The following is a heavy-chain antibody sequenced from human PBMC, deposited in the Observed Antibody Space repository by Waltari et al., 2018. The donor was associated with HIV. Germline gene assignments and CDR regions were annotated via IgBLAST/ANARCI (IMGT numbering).Heavy chain of an antibody. D-gene: IGHD3-10*01. V-gene: IGHV4-38-2*02. Sequence: QVQLQESGPGLVKPSETLSLTCAVSGYSISSGYFWGWNRQPPGKALEWIGSMFHNGSTYYNPSLKSRVTISVDTSKNQFSLKLSSVTSADTASYYCAREWGTLMVAWFDPWGQGTLVTVSS. J-gene: IGHJ5*02. CDR3: AREWGTLMVAWFDP. CDR2: MFHNGST. CDR1: GYSISSGYF.